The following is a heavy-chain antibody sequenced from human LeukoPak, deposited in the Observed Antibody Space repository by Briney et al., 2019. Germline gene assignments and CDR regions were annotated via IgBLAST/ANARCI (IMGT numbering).Heavy chain of an antibody. J-gene: IGHJ3*02. CDR2: IWDTEIT. CDR3: ARGLVLATDDAFDI. CDR1: GGSIRSYF. Sequence: PSETLSLTCPVSGGSIRSYFWSWLRPPPGKGMEWIGYIWDTEITDYNPSLKSRVTISLDTSKNHFSLKLRSVTAADTALYFCARGLVLATDDAFDIWGQGTLVAVSS. V-gene: IGHV4-59*01. D-gene: IGHD5-12*01.